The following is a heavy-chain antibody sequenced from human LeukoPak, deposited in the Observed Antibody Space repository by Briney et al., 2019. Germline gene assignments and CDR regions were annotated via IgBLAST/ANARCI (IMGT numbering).Heavy chain of an antibody. CDR3: ARGTRYYGMDV. CDR2: IYYSGST. CDR1: GGSISDYF. V-gene: IGHV4-59*01. Sequence: PSETLSLTCTVSGGSISDYFWSWIRQPPGKGLEWIGYIYYSGSTNYNPSLKSRVTISVDTSKNQFSLKLSSVTAADTAVYYCARGTRYYGMDVWGQGTTVTVSS. J-gene: IGHJ6*02.